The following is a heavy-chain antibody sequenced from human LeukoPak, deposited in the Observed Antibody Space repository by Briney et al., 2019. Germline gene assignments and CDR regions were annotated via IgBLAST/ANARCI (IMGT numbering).Heavy chain of an antibody. D-gene: IGHD3-22*01. Sequence: GGSLRLSCAASGFTVSSNYMSWVRQAPGKGLEWVSVIYRGDNTYYADSVKGRFTISRDNSKNTLYLQMNSLRAEDTAVYYCARIKREDYYDSSGYPDYWGQGTLVTVSS. J-gene: IGHJ4*02. CDR3: ARIKREDYYDSSGYPDY. V-gene: IGHV3-53*01. CDR2: IYRGDNT. CDR1: GFTVSSNY.